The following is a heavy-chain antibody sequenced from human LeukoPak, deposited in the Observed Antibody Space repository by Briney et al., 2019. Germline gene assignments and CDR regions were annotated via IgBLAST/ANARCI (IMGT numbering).Heavy chain of an antibody. D-gene: IGHD6-13*01. Sequence: SETLSLTCTVSGGSISSYYWSWIRQPAGKGLERIGRIYTSGSTNYNPSLKSRVTMSVDTSKNQFSLKLSSVTAADTAVYYCARDEAGAAAGSLGVYYFDYWGQGTLVTVSS. V-gene: IGHV4-4*07. J-gene: IGHJ4*02. CDR3: ARDEAGAAAGSLGVYYFDY. CDR1: GGSISSYY. CDR2: IYTSGST.